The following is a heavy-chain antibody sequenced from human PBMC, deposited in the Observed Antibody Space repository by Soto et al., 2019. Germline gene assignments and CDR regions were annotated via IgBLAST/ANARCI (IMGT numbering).Heavy chain of an antibody. D-gene: IGHD3-16*01. CDR3: AKISGQRVMITFGINYFDY. V-gene: IGHV3-30*18. J-gene: IGHJ4*02. CDR2: ISYDGSNK. CDR1: GFTFSNYA. Sequence: GGSLRLSCAASGFTFSNYAMHWVRQAPGKGLEWVAVISYDGSNKYYADSVKGRFTISRDNSKNTLYLQMNSLRAEDTAVYYCAKISGQRVMITFGINYFDYWGQGTLVTVSS.